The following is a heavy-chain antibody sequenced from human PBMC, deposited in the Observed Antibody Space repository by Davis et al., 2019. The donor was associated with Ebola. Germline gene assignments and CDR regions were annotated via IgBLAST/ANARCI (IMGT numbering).Heavy chain of an antibody. J-gene: IGHJ4*02. CDR2: ISYEGSVK. Sequence: GGSLRLSCAASGFSFSTYGTQWVRQAPGKGPEWVAFISYEGSVKYYADSVKGRFTISRDNSKNTLYLQMNSLRAEDTAVYYCANGGYVVVVAAPLGYWGQGTLVTVSS. CDR3: ANGGYVVVVAAPLGY. V-gene: IGHV3-30*18. CDR1: GFSFSTYG. D-gene: IGHD2-15*01.